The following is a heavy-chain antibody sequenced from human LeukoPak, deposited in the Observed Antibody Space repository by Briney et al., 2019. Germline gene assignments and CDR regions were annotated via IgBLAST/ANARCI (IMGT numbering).Heavy chain of an antibody. Sequence: SETLSLPCSASAESRTSNYWMWCRRHAGRELQELGGGFNTGQHNYNPALKSRLSMSLDASRNLVSLTLTSVTAADTAIYYCARVSGYCSGGRCYGGQWFDPWGQGTLVIVSS. J-gene: IGHJ5*02. CDR1: AESRTSNY. D-gene: IGHD2-15*01. V-gene: IGHV4-4*07. CDR2: GFNTGQH. CDR3: ARVSGYCSGGRCYGGQWFDP.